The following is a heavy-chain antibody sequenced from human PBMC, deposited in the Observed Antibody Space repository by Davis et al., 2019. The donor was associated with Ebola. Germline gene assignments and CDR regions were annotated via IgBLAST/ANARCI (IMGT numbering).Heavy chain of an antibody. CDR2: ISSSGRTI. CDR1: GFTFSSYE. CDR3: ARGSGMTGTTLDY. Sequence: GESLKISCAASGFTFSSYEMKWVRQAPGKGLEWVSYISSSGRTIYYADSVKGRFTISRDHAKNSLYLQMNSLRAEDTAVYYCARGSGMTGTTLDYWGQGTLVTVSS. J-gene: IGHJ4*02. V-gene: IGHV3-48*03. D-gene: IGHD1-7*01.